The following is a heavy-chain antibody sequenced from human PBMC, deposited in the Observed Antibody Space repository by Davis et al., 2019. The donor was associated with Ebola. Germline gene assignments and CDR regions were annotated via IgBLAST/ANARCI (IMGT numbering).Heavy chain of an antibody. D-gene: IGHD6-6*01. J-gene: IGHJ4*02. V-gene: IGHV1-18*01. CDR1: GYTFTSYG. Sequence: ASVKVSCKASGYTFTSYGISWVRQAPGQGLEWMGWINAYNGNTNYAQKLQGRVTMTTDTSTSTAYMELRSLRSDDTAVYYCARYLAALGLFDYWGQGTLVTVSS. CDR3: ARYLAALGLFDY. CDR2: INAYNGNT.